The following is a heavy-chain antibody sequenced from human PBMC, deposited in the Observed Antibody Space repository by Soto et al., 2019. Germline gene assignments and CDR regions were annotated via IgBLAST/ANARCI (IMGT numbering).Heavy chain of an antibody. J-gene: IGHJ4*02. V-gene: IGHV4-61*08. Sequence: KTSETLSLTCFVSNFSITDGFHWGWIRQSPGKGLEWIGYIYDSGSTNYNPSLKSRVTISVDTSKSQFSLKLSSVTAADTAVYYCARDRAYYESSGLYFDYWGQGTLVTVSS. CDR1: NFSITDGFH. D-gene: IGHD3-22*01. CDR2: IYDSGST. CDR3: ARDRAYYESSGLYFDY.